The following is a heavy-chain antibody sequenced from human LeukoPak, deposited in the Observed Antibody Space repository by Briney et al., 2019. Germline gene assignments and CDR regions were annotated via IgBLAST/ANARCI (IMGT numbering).Heavy chain of an antibody. CDR1: GFTFSNYW. D-gene: IGHD2-21*01. Sequence: GGSLRLSCAASGFTFSNYWMSWVRLAPGKGLEWVANIKQDGSEKYYVDSVEGRFTISRDNAKNLLSLQMNSLRAEDTAVYHCTRVFIVGSRSVFDFWGQGTLVTVSS. J-gene: IGHJ4*02. V-gene: IGHV3-7*01. CDR3: TRVFIVGSRSVFDF. CDR2: IKQDGSEK.